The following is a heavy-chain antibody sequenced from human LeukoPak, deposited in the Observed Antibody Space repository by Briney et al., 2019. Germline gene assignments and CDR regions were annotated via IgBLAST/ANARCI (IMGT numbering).Heavy chain of an antibody. D-gene: IGHD1-26*01. CDR2: ISGSGGST. V-gene: IGHV3-23*01. CDR1: GFTFSSYA. Sequence: GGSLRLSCAASGFTFSSYAMSWVRQAPGKGLEWVSAISGSGGSTYYADSVKGRFTISRDNSKNTLYLQMDSLRAEDTAVYYCAKDRFSGSYYDDYWGQGTLVTVSS. CDR3: AKDRFSGSYYDDY. J-gene: IGHJ4*02.